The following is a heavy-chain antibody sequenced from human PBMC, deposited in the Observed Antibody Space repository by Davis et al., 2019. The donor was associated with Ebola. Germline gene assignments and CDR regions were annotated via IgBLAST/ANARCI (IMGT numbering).Heavy chain of an antibody. CDR2: ITSDGTKE. Sequence: GEPLKISCAASGLIFSNYAMHWVRQAPGKGLEWVAVITSDGTKEYQADSVKGRFTISRDNSKDTLYLQMNGLRAEDSAVYHCARDEGYRSGWLGPHGMDVWGQGTTVIVSS. V-gene: IGHV3-30*04. CDR1: GLIFSNYA. CDR3: ARDEGYRSGWLGPHGMDV. J-gene: IGHJ6*02. D-gene: IGHD6-19*01.